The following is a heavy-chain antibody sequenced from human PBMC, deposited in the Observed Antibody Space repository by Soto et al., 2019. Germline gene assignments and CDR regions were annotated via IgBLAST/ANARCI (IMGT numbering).Heavy chain of an antibody. J-gene: IGHJ6*02. CDR1: GDSVSSDSAA. Sequence: PSQTLSLTCAISGDSVSSDSAAWNWIRQSPSRGLEWLGRTYYRSKWYNDYAVSVKSRITFNADTSKNQFSLRLNSVTPEDTAVYFCSRSGVIPYSYYGIDVWGQGTAVTVS. V-gene: IGHV6-1*01. CDR2: TYYRSKWYN. D-gene: IGHD2-21*01. CDR3: SRSGVIPYSYYGIDV.